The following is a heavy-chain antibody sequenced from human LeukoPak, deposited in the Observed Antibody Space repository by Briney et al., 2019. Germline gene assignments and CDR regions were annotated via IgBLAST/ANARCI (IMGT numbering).Heavy chain of an antibody. V-gene: IGHV4-59*01. Sequence: SETLSLTCTVSGGSISSYYWSWIRQPPGKGLEWIGYIYYSGSTNYNPSLKSRVTISVDTSKNQFSLKLSSVTAADTAVYYCARDQSSYCSSTSCPTEYFQHWGQGTLVTVSS. CDR2: IYYSGST. CDR1: GGSISSYY. D-gene: IGHD2-2*01. CDR3: ARDQSSYCSSTSCPTEYFQH. J-gene: IGHJ1*01.